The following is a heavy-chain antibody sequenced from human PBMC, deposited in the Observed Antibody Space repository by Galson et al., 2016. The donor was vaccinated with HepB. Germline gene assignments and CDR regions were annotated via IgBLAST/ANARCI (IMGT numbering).Heavy chain of an antibody. Sequence: SVKVSCKASGGTFSSYAFSWVRQAPGQGLEWMGRIVPILGMSNYAQKFQGRVTITADKSTSTVYMELSSLRSEDTAVYYCARDAVAVAGTLPFYFYGMDVRGQGTTVTVSS. J-gene: IGHJ6*02. CDR2: IVPILGMS. CDR1: GGTFSSYA. CDR3: ARDAVAVAGTLPFYFYGMDV. V-gene: IGHV1-69*04. D-gene: IGHD6-19*01.